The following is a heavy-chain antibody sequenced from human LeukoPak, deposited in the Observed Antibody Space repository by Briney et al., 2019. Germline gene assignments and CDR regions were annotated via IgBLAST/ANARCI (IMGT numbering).Heavy chain of an antibody. CDR2: ITGSSSSK. D-gene: IGHD6-19*01. V-gene: IGHV3-48*01. CDR3: ARPTTSGWYPH. Sequence: GGSLRLSCAASGFTFSDYDMNWIRQAPGTGLEWVSYITGSSSSKYYADSVKGRFTISRDNAKISLYLQMNSLRAEDTAVYYWARPTTSGWYPHWGQGTMVTVSS. J-gene: IGHJ3*01. CDR1: GFTFSDYD.